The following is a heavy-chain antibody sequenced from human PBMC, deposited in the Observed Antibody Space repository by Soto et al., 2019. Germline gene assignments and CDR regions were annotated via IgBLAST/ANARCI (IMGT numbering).Heavy chain of an antibody. CDR1: LGPVIRHT. CDR2: IIPILVIA. V-gene: IGHV1-69*02. CDR3: ASKYPAVSKYCSSTSCYLAAFDI. J-gene: IGHJ3*02. D-gene: IGHD2-2*01. Sequence: GASLEVSYQASLGPVIRHTLSLVPNAPRQRLERTRTIIPILVIANYAQKFQGGVTITADKSTSTAYMELSSLRSEDTAVYYCASKYPAVSKYCSSTSCYLAAFDIWGQGTMVTVSS.